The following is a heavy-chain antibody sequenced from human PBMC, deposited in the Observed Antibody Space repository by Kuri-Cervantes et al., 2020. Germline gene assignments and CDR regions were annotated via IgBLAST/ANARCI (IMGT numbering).Heavy chain of an antibody. D-gene: IGHD6-13*01. CDR1: GFTFDDYA. CDR3: ARDPGYSSSWYNGKYYFDY. CDR2: ISWNGYSI. J-gene: IGHJ4*02. V-gene: IGHV3-9*01. Sequence: SLKISCAASGFTFDDYAMHWVRQTPGKGLEWVSHISWNGYSIAYADSVKGRFTISRDNANNSLYLQMNSLRAEGTAVYYCARDPGYSSSWYNGKYYFDYWGQGTLVTVSS.